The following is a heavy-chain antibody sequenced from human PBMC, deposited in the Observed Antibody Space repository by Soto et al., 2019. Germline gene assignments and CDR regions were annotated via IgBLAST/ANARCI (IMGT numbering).Heavy chain of an antibody. CDR3: AREEKQLSRYGGDVDY. D-gene: IGHD3-16*01. CDR2: IYYIGTT. V-gene: IGHV4-61*01. J-gene: IGHJ4*02. Sequence: QVQLQESGPGLVKPSETLSLPCSVSDGSVNTGNYYWSWIRQPPGKGLEWIGHIYYIGTTNYNPSLKSRVTISVDTSKNQFSLKVTSVTAADTAVYFCAREEKQLSRYGGDVDYWVQGILVTVSS. CDR1: DGSVNTGNYY.